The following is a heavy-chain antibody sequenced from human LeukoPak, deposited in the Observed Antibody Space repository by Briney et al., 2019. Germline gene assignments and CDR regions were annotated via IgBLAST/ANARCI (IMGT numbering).Heavy chain of an antibody. CDR1: GGTFNSYA. CDR2: IIPIFGTA. V-gene: IGHV1-69*05. J-gene: IGHJ5*02. CDR3: ARDLGYCSSTSCQGFDP. Sequence: SVKVSCKASGGTFNSYAISWVRPAPGQGLEWMGGIIPIFGTANYAQKFQGRVTITTDESTSTAYMELSSLRSEDAAVYYCARDLGYCSSTSCQGFDPWGQGTLVTVSS. D-gene: IGHD2-2*01.